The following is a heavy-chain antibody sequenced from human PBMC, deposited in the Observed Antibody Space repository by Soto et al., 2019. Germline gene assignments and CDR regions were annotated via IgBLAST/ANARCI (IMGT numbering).Heavy chain of an antibody. D-gene: IGHD3-10*01. J-gene: IGHJ3*01. V-gene: IGHV3-74*01. CDR1: GFTFSNYW. CDR2: IKGDVSSM. CDR3: ARGIPGHYGFDV. Sequence: EVQLVESGGGLVQAGESLRLSCEASGFTFSNYWMHWVRQVPGKGLVWVSRIKGDVSSMNYEDSVKGRFTISRDNAKNTGFLQMDSLGAEDTAVYYCARGIPGHYGFDVWGQGTMVTVSS.